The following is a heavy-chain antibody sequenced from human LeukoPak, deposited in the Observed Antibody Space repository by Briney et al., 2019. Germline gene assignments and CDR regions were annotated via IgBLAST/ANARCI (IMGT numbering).Heavy chain of an antibody. CDR3: ARRTAAARAFDY. J-gene: IGHJ4*02. CDR1: GGSISSYY. CDR2: IYTSGSS. D-gene: IGHD6-13*01. V-gene: IGHV4-4*07. Sequence: SETLSLTCTVSGGSISSYYWSWIRQPAGKGLEWIGRIYTSGSSNYNPSLKSRVTMSVDTSKNQFSLKLSSVTAADTAVYYCARRTAAARAFDYWGQGTLVTVSS.